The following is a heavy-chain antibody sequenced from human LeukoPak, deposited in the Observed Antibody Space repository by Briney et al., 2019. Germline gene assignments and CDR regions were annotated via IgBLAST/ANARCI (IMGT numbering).Heavy chain of an antibody. Sequence: GASVKVSCKASGYTLTSYGISWVRQAPGQGLEWMGWISAYNGNTNYAQKLQGRVTMTTDTSTSTAYMELRSLRSDDTAVYYCARHVAVAGIKEPMDYWGQGTLVTVSS. CDR3: ARHVAVAGIKEPMDY. J-gene: IGHJ4*02. CDR1: GYTLTSYG. V-gene: IGHV1-18*01. CDR2: ISAYNGNT. D-gene: IGHD6-19*01.